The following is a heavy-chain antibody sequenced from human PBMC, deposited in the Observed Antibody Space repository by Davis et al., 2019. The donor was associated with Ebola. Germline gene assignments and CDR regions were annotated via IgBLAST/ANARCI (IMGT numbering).Heavy chain of an antibody. D-gene: IGHD2-21*01. V-gene: IGHV3-48*04. CDR3: ARDIGSVVVSDFGMDV. Sequence: PGGSLRLSCAASGFSFSHHSMHGVRQAPGKGLEWISYIVSSGSIIYYADTVKGRFTLSRDNAKNLLFLQMPSLRAEDTAVYYCARDIGSVVVSDFGMDVWGKGTTVTVSS. CDR2: IVSSGSII. CDR1: GFSFSHHS. J-gene: IGHJ6*04.